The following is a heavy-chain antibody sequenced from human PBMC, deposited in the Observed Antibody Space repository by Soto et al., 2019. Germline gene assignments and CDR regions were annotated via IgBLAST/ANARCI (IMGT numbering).Heavy chain of an antibody. CDR3: ALLTYYYDSSGYYSSAEYFQH. CDR2: IYWDDDK. J-gene: IGHJ1*01. CDR1: GFSLSTSGVG. Sequence: GPTLVNPTQTLTLTCTFSGFSLSTSGVGVGWIRQPPGKALEWLALIYWDDDKRYSPSLKSRLTITKDTSKNQVALTMTNMDPVDTATYYCALLTYYYDSSGYYSSAEYFQHWGQGTLVTVSS. D-gene: IGHD3-22*01. V-gene: IGHV2-5*02.